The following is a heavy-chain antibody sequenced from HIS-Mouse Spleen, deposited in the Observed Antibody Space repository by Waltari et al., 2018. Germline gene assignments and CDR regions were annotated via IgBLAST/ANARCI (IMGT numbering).Heavy chain of an antibody. CDR2: IYYSGST. CDR3: AREKGYYGSGSYYYYYYGMDV. CDR1: GGSLSSCGCY. J-gene: IGHJ6*02. Sequence: QVQLQESGPGLVKPSQTLSLTCTVSGGSLSSCGCYWCWIRQHPGKGLEWIGYIYYSGSTYYNPSLKSRVTISVDTSKNQFSLKLSSVTAADTAVYYCAREKGYYGSGSYYYYYYGMDVWGQGTTVTVSS. V-gene: IGHV4-31*03. D-gene: IGHD3-10*01.